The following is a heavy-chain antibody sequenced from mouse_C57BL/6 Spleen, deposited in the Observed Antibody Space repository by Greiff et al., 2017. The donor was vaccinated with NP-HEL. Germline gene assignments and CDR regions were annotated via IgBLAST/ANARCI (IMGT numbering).Heavy chain of an antibody. CDR1: GYTFTSYW. V-gene: IGHV1-69*01. Sequence: QVQLQQPGAELVMPGASVKLSCKASGYTFTSYWMHWVKQRPGQGLEWIGEIDPSDSYTNYNQKFKGKSTLTVDKSSSTAYMQLSSLTSEDSAVYYCARKRDEGFDYWGQGTTLTVSS. CDR2: IDPSDSYT. J-gene: IGHJ2*01. D-gene: IGHD3-3*01. CDR3: ARKRDEGFDY.